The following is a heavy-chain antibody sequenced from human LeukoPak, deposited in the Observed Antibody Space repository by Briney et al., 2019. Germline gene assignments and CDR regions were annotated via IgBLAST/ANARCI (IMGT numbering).Heavy chain of an antibody. D-gene: IGHD3-10*01. CDR1: GGSISSYY. CDR3: ARSPHYYGSGSLDY. Sequence: PSETLSLTCTVSGGSISSYYWSWIRQPPGKGLEGIGYIYYSGSTNYNPSLKSRVTISVDTSKNQFSLKLSSVTAADTAVYYCARSPHYYGSGSLDYWGQGTLVTVSS. V-gene: IGHV4-59*01. J-gene: IGHJ4*02. CDR2: IYYSGST.